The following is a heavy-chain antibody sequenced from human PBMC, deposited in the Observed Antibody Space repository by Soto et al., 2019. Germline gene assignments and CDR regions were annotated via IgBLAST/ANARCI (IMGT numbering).Heavy chain of an antibody. V-gene: IGHV3-30-3*01. CDR3: ARDGQIVVVTATTLDV. CDR2: ISYDGSNK. CDR1: GFTFSSYA. D-gene: IGHD2-21*02. J-gene: IGHJ6*02. Sequence: GGSLRLSCAASGFTFSSYAMHWVRQAPGKGLEWVAVISYDGSNKYYADSVKGRFTISRDNSKNTLYLQMNSLRAEDTAVYYCARDGQIVVVTATTLDVWGQGXTVTVPS.